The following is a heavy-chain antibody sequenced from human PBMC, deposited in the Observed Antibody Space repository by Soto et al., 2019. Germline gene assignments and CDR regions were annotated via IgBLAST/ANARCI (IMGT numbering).Heavy chain of an antibody. CDR1: GYSFTSYW. D-gene: IGHD6-19*01. Sequence: GESLKISCKGSGYSFTSYWIGWVRQMPGKGLGWMGIIYPGDSDTRYSPSFQGQVTISADKSISTAYLQWSSLKASDTAMYYCARQRMAVAGNNWFDPWGQGTLVTVSS. V-gene: IGHV5-51*01. J-gene: IGHJ5*02. CDR2: IYPGDSDT. CDR3: ARQRMAVAGNNWFDP.